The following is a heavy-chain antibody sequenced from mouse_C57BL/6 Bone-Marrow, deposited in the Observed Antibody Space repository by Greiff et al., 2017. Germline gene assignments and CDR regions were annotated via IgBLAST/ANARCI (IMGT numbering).Heavy chain of an antibody. V-gene: IGHV5-12*01. CDR2: ISNGGGST. J-gene: IGHJ3*01. CDR1: GFTFSDYY. Sequence: EVKLVESGGGLVQPGGSLKLSCAASGFTFSDYYMYWVRQTPEKRLEWVAYISNGGGSTYYPDTVKGRFTISRDNAKNTLYLQMSRLKSEDTAMYYCASPPYDYDGGFAYWGQGTLVTVSA. D-gene: IGHD2-4*01. CDR3: ASPPYDYDGGFAY.